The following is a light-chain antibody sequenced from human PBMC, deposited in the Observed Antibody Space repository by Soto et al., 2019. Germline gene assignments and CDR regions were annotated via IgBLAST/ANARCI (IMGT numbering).Light chain of an antibody. Sequence: EIVMTQSPATLSVSAGERATLSCRASQSVRSNLAWYHQRPGQAPRLLIYAASARATGIPARFSGSGSGTEFTLTISGLQSEDFGLYYCQQYNNWQTFGQGTKVDIK. J-gene: IGKJ1*01. CDR3: QQYNNWQT. V-gene: IGKV3-15*01. CDR1: QSVRSN. CDR2: AAS.